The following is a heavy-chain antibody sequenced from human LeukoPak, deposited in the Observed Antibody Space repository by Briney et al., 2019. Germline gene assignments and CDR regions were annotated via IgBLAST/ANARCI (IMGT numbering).Heavy chain of an antibody. J-gene: IGHJ4*02. CDR2: ITNSGSMT. Sequence: GGSLRLSCAASGFSFSTYGMSWVRQAPGKGLEWVSDITNSGSMTYYADSVKGRFTISRHNSKHTLYLQMNSLGAEDTALYYCAKARRGFDDFWTGYDYWGQGTRVTVSS. V-gene: IGHV3-23*01. CDR1: GFSFSTYG. CDR3: AKARRGFDDFWTGYDY. D-gene: IGHD3/OR15-3a*01.